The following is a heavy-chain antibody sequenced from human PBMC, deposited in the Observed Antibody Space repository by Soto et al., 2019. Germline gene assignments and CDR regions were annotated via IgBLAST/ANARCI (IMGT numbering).Heavy chain of an antibody. CDR3: ASVRPVLRFLEWLPNWFDP. Sequence: SETLSLTCTVSGDSVSSASFYWSWIRQPPGKGLEWIGEINHSGSTNYNPSLKSRVTISVDTSKNQFSLKLSSVTAADTAVYYCASVRPVLRFLEWLPNWFDPWGQGTLVTVSS. CDR2: INHSGST. CDR1: GDSVSSASFY. V-gene: IGHV4-39*07. J-gene: IGHJ5*02. D-gene: IGHD3-3*01.